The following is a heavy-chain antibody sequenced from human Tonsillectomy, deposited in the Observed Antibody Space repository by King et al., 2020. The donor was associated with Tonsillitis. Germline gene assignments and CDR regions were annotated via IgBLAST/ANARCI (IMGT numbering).Heavy chain of an antibody. D-gene: IGHD3-10*01. V-gene: IGHV3-20*04. Sequence: VQLVESGGGVVRPGGSLRLSCAASGFTFDNYGMNWVRQAPGKGLEWVSGINWNGGSTRYADSVKGRFTISRDNAKNSLYLQMNSLRAEDTALYYCARGSMAMFRGVHFDYWGQGTLVTVSS. CDR2: INWNGGST. J-gene: IGHJ4*02. CDR1: GFTFDNYG. CDR3: ARGSMAMFRGVHFDY.